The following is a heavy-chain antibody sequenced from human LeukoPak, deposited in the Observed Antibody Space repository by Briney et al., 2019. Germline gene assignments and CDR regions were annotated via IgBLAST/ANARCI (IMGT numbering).Heavy chain of an antibody. Sequence: GGSLRLSCAASGFTFSNYWMHWVRHAPGKGVVWVSRINRDGRSTNYADSVKGGFTISRDNAKNTVFLQMNSLRAEDTAVYYCALPLRDGDFYFDYWGQGALVTVSS. D-gene: IGHD4-17*01. CDR1: GFTFSNYW. V-gene: IGHV3-74*01. J-gene: IGHJ4*02. CDR2: INRDGRST. CDR3: ALPLRDGDFYFDY.